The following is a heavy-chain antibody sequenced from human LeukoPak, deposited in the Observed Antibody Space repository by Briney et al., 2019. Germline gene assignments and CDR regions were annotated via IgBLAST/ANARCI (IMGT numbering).Heavy chain of an antibody. CDR3: ARHRTASDY. Sequence: GRSLRLSWAASGFTFSSYSMNWVRQAAGKGREWVSSISRSSSYIYYADSVKGRFTFSRDNAKNSLYLQMNSLRAEDTAVYYCARHRTASDYWGQGTLVTVSS. V-gene: IGHV3-21*01. D-gene: IGHD3-16*02. J-gene: IGHJ4*02. CDR2: ISRSSSYI. CDR1: GFTFSSYS.